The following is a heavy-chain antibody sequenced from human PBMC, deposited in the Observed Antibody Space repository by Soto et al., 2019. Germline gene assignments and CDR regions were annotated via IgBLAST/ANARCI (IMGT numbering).Heavy chain of an antibody. V-gene: IGHV5-51*01. Sequence: GESLKISCKGSGYRFTSYWIAWVRQLPGKGLEFMGIIYPGDFDTRYNPSFQGQVTISVDNSISTAYLQWSSLKAPDTAMYFCVRGYNSGLSIHPYYFHLWGQGTLVTVSS. CDR2: IYPGDFDT. CDR1: GYRFTSYW. CDR3: VRGYNSGLSIHPYYFHL. D-gene: IGHD6-19*01. J-gene: IGHJ4*02.